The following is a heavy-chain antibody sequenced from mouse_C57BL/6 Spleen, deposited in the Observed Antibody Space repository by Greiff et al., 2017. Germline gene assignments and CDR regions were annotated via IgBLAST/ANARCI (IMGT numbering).Heavy chain of an antibody. D-gene: IGHD1-1*01. CDR2: ISNGGGST. V-gene: IGHV5-12*01. CDR3: ARPDYGSYLAWFAY. Sequence: EVHLVESGGGLVQPGGSLKLSCAASGFTFSDYYMYWVRQTPEKRLEWVAYISNGGGSTYYPDTVKGRFTISGDNAKNTRYLQMSRLKSEDAAIYYCARPDYGSYLAWFAYWGQGTLVTVSA. CDR1: GFTFSDYY. J-gene: IGHJ3*01.